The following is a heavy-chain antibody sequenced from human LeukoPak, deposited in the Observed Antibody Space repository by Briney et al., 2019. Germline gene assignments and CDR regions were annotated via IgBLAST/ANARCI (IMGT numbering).Heavy chain of an antibody. Sequence: PSETLSLTCTVSGGSISSNSWHWIRQPPGKGLEWIGYIYYSGSTNYNPSLKSRVTISVDTSKNQFSLKLSSVTAADTAVYYCAGYSSGSPWFDPWGQGTLVTVSS. J-gene: IGHJ5*02. CDR3: AGYSSGSPWFDP. V-gene: IGHV4-59*01. CDR2: IYYSGST. D-gene: IGHD6-19*01. CDR1: GGSISSNS.